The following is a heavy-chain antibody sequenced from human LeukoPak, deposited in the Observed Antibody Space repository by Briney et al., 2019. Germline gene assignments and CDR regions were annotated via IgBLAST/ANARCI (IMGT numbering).Heavy chain of an antibody. CDR2: IKQDGSEK. D-gene: IGHD1-26*01. Sequence: GGSLRLSCAASGFTFNTYWMSWVRQAPGKGLEWVANIKQDGSEKYYVDSVKGRFTISRDNAKNSLYLQMDSLRDEDTAVYYCARDKIVGATFFDCWGQGTLVTVSS. CDR1: GFTFNTYW. V-gene: IGHV3-7*01. CDR3: ARDKIVGATFFDC. J-gene: IGHJ4*02.